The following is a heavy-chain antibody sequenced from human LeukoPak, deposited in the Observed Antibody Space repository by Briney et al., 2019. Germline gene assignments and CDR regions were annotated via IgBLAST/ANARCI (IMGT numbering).Heavy chain of an antibody. J-gene: IGHJ4*02. CDR1: GFTFSSYI. V-gene: IGHV3-21*01. CDR2: ISSSSSYI. CDR3: ARDGYYYDSSGYYDLPFDY. Sequence: GGSPRLSCAASGFTFSSYIMNWVRQAPGKGLEWVSSISSSSSYIYYADSVKGRFTISRDNAKNSLYLQMNSLRAEDTAVYYCARDGYYYDSSGYYDLPFDYWGQGTLVTVSS. D-gene: IGHD3-22*01.